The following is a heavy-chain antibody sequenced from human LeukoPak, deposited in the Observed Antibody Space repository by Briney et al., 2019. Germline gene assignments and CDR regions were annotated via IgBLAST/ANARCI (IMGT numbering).Heavy chain of an antibody. Sequence: ASVKVSCKASGYTFTTYGISWVRQAPGQGLEWMGWISAYNGNTKYAQKFQGRVTMTTDTSTSTAYMELSRLRSDDTAVYYCARGMYYYDSSGPGYWGQGTLVTVSS. J-gene: IGHJ4*02. V-gene: IGHV1-18*01. D-gene: IGHD3-22*01. CDR3: ARGMYYYDSSGPGY. CDR1: GYTFTTYG. CDR2: ISAYNGNT.